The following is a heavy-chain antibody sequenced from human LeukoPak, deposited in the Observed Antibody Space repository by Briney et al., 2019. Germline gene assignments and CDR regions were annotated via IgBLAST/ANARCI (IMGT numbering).Heavy chain of an antibody. CDR2: IYYSGTT. CDR1: GGSISSSSHY. V-gene: IGHV4-39*01. CDR3: ATSRFGELFLES. D-gene: IGHD3-10*01. Sequence: PSETLSLTCTVSGGSISSSSHYWGWIRQPPGKGPEWIGTIYYSGTTYYNPSLKSRVTISVDTSKNQFSLKLTSVTATDTAVYYCATSRFGELFLESWGQGTLVTVSS. J-gene: IGHJ4*02.